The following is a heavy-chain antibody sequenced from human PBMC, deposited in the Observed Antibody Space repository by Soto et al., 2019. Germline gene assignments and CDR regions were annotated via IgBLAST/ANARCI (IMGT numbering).Heavy chain of an antibody. Sequence: EVPLVESGGGLVQPGGSLRLSCAASGFTFSSYWMSWVRQAPGKGLEWVANIKQDGSEKYYVDSVKGRFTISRDNAKNSLYLQMNSLRAEDTAVYYCARGGDDYVWGSYRYARFYFDYWGQGTLVTVSS. CDR1: GFTFSSYW. J-gene: IGHJ4*02. CDR3: ARGGDDYVWGSYRYARFYFDY. V-gene: IGHV3-7*01. D-gene: IGHD3-16*02. CDR2: IKQDGSEK.